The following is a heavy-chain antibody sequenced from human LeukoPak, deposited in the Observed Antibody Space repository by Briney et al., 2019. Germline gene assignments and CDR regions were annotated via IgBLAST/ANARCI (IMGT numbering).Heavy chain of an antibody. J-gene: IGHJ4*02. CDR1: GFTFSSYG. V-gene: IGHV3-30*18. D-gene: IGHD3-10*01. Sequence: AGGSLRLSCAASGFTFSSYGMHWVRQAPGKGLEWVAVISYDGSTKYYVDSVKGRFTISRDNSKNTLYLQMNSLTPDDTAVYYCAKGRGGSGRSDYFDYWGQGSLVTVSS. CDR2: ISYDGSTK. CDR3: AKGRGGSGRSDYFDY.